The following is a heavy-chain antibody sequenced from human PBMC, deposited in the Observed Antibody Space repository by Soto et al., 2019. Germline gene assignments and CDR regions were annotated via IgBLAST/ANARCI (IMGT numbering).Heavy chain of an antibody. CDR1: GGSISGYN. Sequence: SETLSLTCTVSGGSISGYNWSWIRHPAGKGLEWMGRIYTSGSTSYKPSLKSRVTMSVYTSKNPFCLKLSSVTAADTAVYYCARGSPACGGDCYYFYYWGQGTLVTVS. CDR3: ARGSPACGGDCYYFYY. J-gene: IGHJ4*02. CDR2: IYTSGST. D-gene: IGHD2-21*02. V-gene: IGHV4-4*07.